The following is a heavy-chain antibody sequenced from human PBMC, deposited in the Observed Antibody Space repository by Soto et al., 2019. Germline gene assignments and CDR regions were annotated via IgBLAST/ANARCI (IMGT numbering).Heavy chain of an antibody. J-gene: IGHJ4*02. CDR3: VSSWISIGVAGETEYYFDY. D-gene: IGHD6-19*01. V-gene: IGHV1-2*04. CDR2: IIPNSGDR. CDR1: GYIFTGYY. Sequence: ASVKVSCKATGYIFTGYYMHWVRQAPGKGREKLGWIIPNSGDRNYTQKFQGWVNRTRNTSISTSYMELSRLRTDDTAEYSCVSSWISIGVAGETEYYFDYWGQGTPVTVSS.